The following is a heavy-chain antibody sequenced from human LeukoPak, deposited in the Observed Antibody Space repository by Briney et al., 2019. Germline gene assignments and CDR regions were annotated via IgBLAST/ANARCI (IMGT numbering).Heavy chain of an antibody. CDR1: GFTFSSYW. V-gene: IGHV3-74*01. CDR2: INSDGSST. CDR3: ARAYSSSWYTPPGYYYGMDV. Sequence: AGRSLRLSCAASGFTFSSYWMHWVRQAPGKGLVWVSRINSDGSSTSYADSVKGRFTISRDNAKNTLYLQMNSLRAEDTAVYYCARAYSSSWYTPPGYYYGMDVWGQGTTVTVSS. D-gene: IGHD6-13*01. J-gene: IGHJ6*02.